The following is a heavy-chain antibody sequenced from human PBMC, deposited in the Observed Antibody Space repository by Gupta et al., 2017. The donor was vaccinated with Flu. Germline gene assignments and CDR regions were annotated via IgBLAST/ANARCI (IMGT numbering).Heavy chain of an antibody. V-gene: IGHV3-53*04. CDR2: IYSGGST. CDR3: ASSIVVVTANDAFDI. J-gene: IGHJ3*02. CDR1: GFTVSSNY. Sequence: EVQLVESGGGLVQPGGSLRLSCPASGFTVSSNYMSWVRQGPGKGLEWVSVIYSGGSTYYEDSVKGRFTISRHNSKNTLYLQMNSLRAEDTAVYYCASSIVVVTANDAFDIWGQGTMVTVSS. D-gene: IGHD2-21*02.